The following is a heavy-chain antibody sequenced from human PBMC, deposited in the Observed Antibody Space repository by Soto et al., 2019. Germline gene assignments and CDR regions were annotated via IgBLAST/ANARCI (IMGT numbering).Heavy chain of an antibody. CDR1: GYSFGDYL. CDR2: INPSDSNT. Sequence: GESLKISCQGSGYSFGDYLITWVRQKPGKGLDYMGKINPSDSNTNYSPSFQGHVTISADKSISTAYLQWSSLGSSDTAMYYCARLGHDYSNSGMDVWGQGTTVTVSS. D-gene: IGHD4-4*01. J-gene: IGHJ6*02. CDR3: ARLGHDYSNSGMDV. V-gene: IGHV5-10-1*01.